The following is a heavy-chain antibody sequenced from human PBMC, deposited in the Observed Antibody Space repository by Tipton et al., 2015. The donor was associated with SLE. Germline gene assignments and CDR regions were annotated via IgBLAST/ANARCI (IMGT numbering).Heavy chain of an antibody. D-gene: IGHD3-22*01. V-gene: IGHV4-30-2*01. CDR3: ARGYYENNGYYSFDY. CDR2: IFHTGSA. Sequence: TLSLTCVVSGASISTEGYSWSWIRQPPGKGLEWIGYIFHTGSAYYNPSLKSRLTISLDRSNNQFSLHLTSVTPADTAVYHCARGYYENNGYYSFDYWGLGALVTVSS. J-gene: IGHJ4*02. CDR1: GASISTEGYS.